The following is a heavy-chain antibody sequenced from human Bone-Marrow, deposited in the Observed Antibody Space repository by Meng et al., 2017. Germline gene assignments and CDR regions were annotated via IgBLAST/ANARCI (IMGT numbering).Heavy chain of an antibody. J-gene: IGHJ4*02. CDR1: DYTLTSDG. CDR3: ATRGNPYLDR. Sequence: QGQVVQSGAEVKKPGSSVKVSCKVSDYTLTSDGFSWVRQAPGQGLQWMGWINIYNGITNYGQNFQGRVTLTTATSTSTGYMELSSLTSDDTAVYYCATRGNPYLDRWGQGTLVTVSS. V-gene: IGHV1-18*04. CDR2: INIYNGIT.